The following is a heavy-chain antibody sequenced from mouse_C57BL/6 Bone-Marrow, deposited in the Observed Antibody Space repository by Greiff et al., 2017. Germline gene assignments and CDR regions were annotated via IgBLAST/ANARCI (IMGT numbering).Heavy chain of an antibody. CDR2: IYPGDGDT. J-gene: IGHJ2*01. V-gene: IGHV1-80*01. CDR3: ARRDNLDTVFDF. Sequence: VQLQESGAELVKPGASVKISCKASGYAFSSYWMNWVKQRPGKGLEWIGQIYPGDGDTNYNGKFKGKATLTADNSSSTAYMQLSSLTSEDSAVYFCARRDNLDTVFDFWGQGTTLTVSS. CDR1: GYAFSSYW. D-gene: IGHD4-1*01.